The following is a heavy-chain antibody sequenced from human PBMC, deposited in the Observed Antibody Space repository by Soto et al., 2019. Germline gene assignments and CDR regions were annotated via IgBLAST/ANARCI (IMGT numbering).Heavy chain of an antibody. CDR2: IYYTGRT. D-gene: IGHD2-2*01. CDR1: GGSLKSGGYY. Sequence: QVQLQESGPGLVKPSQTLSLTCTVSGGSLKSGGYYWNWIRQHPGRGLEWIGYIYYTGRTYYNPSLESRVTFSVDTAKNQFSLKLSSVTAAYTAVYYCARDVTSNHNCFDLLVHGTLVTVSS. V-gene: IGHV4-31*02. J-gene: IGHJ5*02. CDR3: ARDVTSNHNCFDL.